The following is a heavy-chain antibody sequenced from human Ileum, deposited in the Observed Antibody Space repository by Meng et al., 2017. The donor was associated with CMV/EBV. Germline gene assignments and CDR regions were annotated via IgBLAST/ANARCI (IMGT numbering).Heavy chain of an antibody. J-gene: IGHJ4*02. CDR2: TAYRSKWDY. CDR1: GYSVSTNKVA. D-gene: IGHD6-6*01. CDR3: ARESELLRFDH. V-gene: IGHV6-1*01. Sequence: QIKLQQSGPGLVKASQTLALTCDISGYSVSTNKVAWNWIRQSPLRGLEWLGRTAYRSKWDYEYSVSVESRITISPDTSKNQFSLHLRSVTPEDTAIYYWARESELLRFDHWGQGTLVTVSS.